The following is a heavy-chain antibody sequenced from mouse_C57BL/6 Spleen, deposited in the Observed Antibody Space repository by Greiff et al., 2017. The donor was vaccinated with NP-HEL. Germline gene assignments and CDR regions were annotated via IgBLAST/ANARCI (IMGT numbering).Heavy chain of an antibody. Sequence: DVQLVESGEGLVKPGGSLKLSCAASGFTFSSYAMSWVRQTPEKRLEWVAYISSGGDYIYYADTVKGRFTISRDNARNTLYLQMSSLKSEDTAMYYCTRCPILYYYGSSPWYFDVWGTGTTVTVSS. V-gene: IGHV5-9-1*02. CDR1: GFTFSSYA. CDR2: ISSGGDYI. D-gene: IGHD1-1*01. CDR3: TRCPILYYYGSSPWYFDV. J-gene: IGHJ1*03.